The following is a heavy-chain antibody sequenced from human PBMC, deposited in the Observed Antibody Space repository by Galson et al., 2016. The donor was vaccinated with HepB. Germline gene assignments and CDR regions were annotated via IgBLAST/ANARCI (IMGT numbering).Heavy chain of an antibody. CDR1: GFTVSSNF. Sequence: SLRLSCAASGFTVSSNFMSWVRQAPGKGPEWVSVMYSSDSRYYADSLKGRLTISRDNSKNTIDLQMYSLRVDDTAVYYCVRGEGDVWGQGTTVTVSS. CDR2: MYSSDSR. J-gene: IGHJ6*02. V-gene: IGHV3-53*01. CDR3: VRGEGDV.